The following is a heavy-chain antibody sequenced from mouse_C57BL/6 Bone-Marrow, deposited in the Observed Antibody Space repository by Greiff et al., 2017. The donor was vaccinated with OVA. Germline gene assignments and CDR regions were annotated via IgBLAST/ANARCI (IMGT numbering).Heavy chain of an antibody. CDR3: ARSGAGY. CDR1: TSYG. CDR2: IYPRSGNT. D-gene: IGHD4-1*01. J-gene: IGHJ2*01. V-gene: IGHV1-81*01. Sequence: QVQLQQSGAELARPGASVKLSFTSYGISWVKQRTGQGLEWIGEIYPRSGNTYYNEKFKGKATLTADKSSSTAYMELRSLTSEDSAVYFCARSGAGYWGQGTTLTVSS.